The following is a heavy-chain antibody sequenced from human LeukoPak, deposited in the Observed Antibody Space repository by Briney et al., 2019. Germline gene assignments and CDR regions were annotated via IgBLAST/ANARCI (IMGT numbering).Heavy chain of an antibody. CDR1: GGSFSGYY. V-gene: IGHV4-34*01. J-gene: IGHJ6*02. CDR2: IYHSGST. Sequence: NPSETLSLTCAVYGGSFSGYYWSWIRQPPGKGLEWIGEIYHSGSTNYNPSLKSRVTISVDTSKNQFSLKLSSVTAADTAVYYCARLNRYFDLHYYYYYGMDVWGQGTTVTVSS. CDR3: ARLNRYFDLHYYYYYGMDV. D-gene: IGHD3-9*01.